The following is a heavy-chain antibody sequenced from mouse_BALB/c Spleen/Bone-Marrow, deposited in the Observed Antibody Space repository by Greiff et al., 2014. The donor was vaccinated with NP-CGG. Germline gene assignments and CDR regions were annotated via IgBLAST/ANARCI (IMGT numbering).Heavy chain of an antibody. CDR2: ISSGGST. Sequence: EVQRVESGGGLVKPGGSLKLSCAASGFTFSSYAMSWVRQTPEKRLEWVASISSGGSTYYPDSVKGRFTIYRDNARNILYLQMSSLRSEDTAMYYCARGGFRRLDYWGQGTTLTVSS. CDR1: GFTFSSYA. V-gene: IGHV5-6-5*01. J-gene: IGHJ2*01. CDR3: ARGGFRRLDY.